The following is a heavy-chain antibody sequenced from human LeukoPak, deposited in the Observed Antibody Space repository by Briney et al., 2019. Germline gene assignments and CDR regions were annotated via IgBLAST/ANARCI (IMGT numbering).Heavy chain of an antibody. CDR1: GGSISSYY. D-gene: IGHD2-15*01. Sequence: SETLSLTCTVSGGSISSYYWSWIRQPPGKGLEWIGYIYYSGSTNYNPSLKSRVTMSVDMSKNQFSLKLSSVSAADTAVYYCASPHGGSAGYWGQGTLVTVSS. V-gene: IGHV4-59*01. J-gene: IGHJ4*02. CDR2: IYYSGST. CDR3: ASPHGGSAGY.